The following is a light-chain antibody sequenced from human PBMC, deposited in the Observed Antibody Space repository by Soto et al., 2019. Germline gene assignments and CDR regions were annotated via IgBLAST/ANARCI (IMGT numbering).Light chain of an antibody. CDR2: DVN. V-gene: IGLV2-14*03. CDR3: TSWTTSTTMI. J-gene: IGLJ2*01. CDR1: RSDIGAHNF. Sequence: QSALTQPASVSGSPGQSITISSTGTRSDIGAHNFVSWYQQHPGEVPKLILYDVNVRPSGVSNRFSGSKSGNTASLTISGLQAEDEADYYCTSWTTSTTMIFGGGTKVTVL.